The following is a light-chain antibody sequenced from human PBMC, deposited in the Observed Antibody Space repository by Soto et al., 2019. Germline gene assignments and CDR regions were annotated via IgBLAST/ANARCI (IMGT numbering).Light chain of an antibody. CDR1: QSVSSN. V-gene: IGKV3-15*01. CDR2: GAS. CDR3: QQYNNWPIT. J-gene: IGKJ5*01. Sequence: EIVLTRSPATLSLSPGERATLSCRASQSVSSNLAWYQQKPGQAPRLPIYGASTRATGIPARFSGSGSGTEFTLTINSLQSEDFAVYCCQQYNNWPITFGQGARLEI.